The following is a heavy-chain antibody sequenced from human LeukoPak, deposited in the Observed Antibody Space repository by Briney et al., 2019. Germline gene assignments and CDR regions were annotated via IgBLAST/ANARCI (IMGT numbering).Heavy chain of an antibody. CDR1: GFPFSSYG. V-gene: IGHV3-30*03. D-gene: IGHD3-16*01. Sequence: PGGSLRLSCAASGFPFSSYGMHWVRQAPGKGPEWVAVISHDGSNEYYEDSVKGRFTISRDNSKNTLYLQMNSLRADDTAIYYCARNQQLGGHSYYYYGMDVWGQGTTVTVSS. CDR3: ARNQQLGGHSYYYYGMDV. CDR2: ISHDGSNE. J-gene: IGHJ6*02.